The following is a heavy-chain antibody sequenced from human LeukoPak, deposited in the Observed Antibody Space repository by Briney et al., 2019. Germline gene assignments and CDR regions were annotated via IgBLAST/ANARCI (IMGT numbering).Heavy chain of an antibody. CDR3: ARDGWYDILTGYPRYFDY. V-gene: IGHV3-30-3*01. CDR2: ISYDGSNK. Sequence: GGSLRLSCAASGYTFSSYAMHWVRHAPGKGLVCVAHISYDGSNKYYADSVKGRFTISRDNSKNTLYLQMNSLRAEDTAVYYCARDGWYDILTGYPRYFDYWGQGTLVTVSS. D-gene: IGHD3-9*01. CDR1: GYTFSSYA. J-gene: IGHJ4*02.